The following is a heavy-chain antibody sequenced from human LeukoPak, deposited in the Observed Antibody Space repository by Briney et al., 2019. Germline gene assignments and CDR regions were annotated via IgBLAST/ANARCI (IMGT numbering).Heavy chain of an antibody. CDR3: ARSQWRTAMAPLPDY. V-gene: IGHV4-31*03. CDR2: IYYSGST. Sequence: SETLSLTCTVSGGSISSGGYYWSWIRQHPGKGLEWIGYIYYSGSTYYNPSLKSRVTISVDTSKNQFSLKLSSVTAADTAVYYCARSQWRTAMAPLPDYWGQGTLVTVSS. J-gene: IGHJ4*02. CDR1: GGSISSGGYY. D-gene: IGHD5-18*01.